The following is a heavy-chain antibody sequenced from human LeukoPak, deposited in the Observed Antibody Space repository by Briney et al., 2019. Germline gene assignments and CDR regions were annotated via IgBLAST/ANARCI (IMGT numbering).Heavy chain of an antibody. CDR2: IIPILGIA. Sequence: SVKVSCKAYGGTFSSYAISWVRQAPGQGLEWMGRIIPILGIANYAQKFQGRVTITADKSTSTAYMELSSLRSEDTAVYYCARHGAVTTDPFDYWGQGTLVTVSS. CDR1: GGTFSSYA. D-gene: IGHD4-17*01. J-gene: IGHJ4*02. CDR3: ARHGAVTTDPFDY. V-gene: IGHV1-69*04.